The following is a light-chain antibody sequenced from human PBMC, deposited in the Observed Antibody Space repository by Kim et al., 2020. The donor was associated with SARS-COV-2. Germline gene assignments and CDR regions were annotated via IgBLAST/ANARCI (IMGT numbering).Light chain of an antibody. CDR2: DAS. CDR1: QSVSSY. V-gene: IGKV3-11*01. Sequence: SCSPGERATLSCRASQSVSSYLAWYQQNPGQAPRLLIYDASNRATGIPARFSGSGSGTDFTLTISSLEPEDFAVYYCQQRSNSWTFGQGTKVDIK. CDR3: QQRSNSWT. J-gene: IGKJ1*01.